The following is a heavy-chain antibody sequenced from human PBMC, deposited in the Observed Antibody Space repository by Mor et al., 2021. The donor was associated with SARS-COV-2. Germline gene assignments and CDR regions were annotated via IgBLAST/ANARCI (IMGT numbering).Heavy chain of an antibody. J-gene: IGHJ4*02. D-gene: IGHD6-13*01. Sequence: HWVRQAPGQSLEWMGWINVGNGNTRYSQKFQGRVTITRDTSAITAYIELYSLRSDDTAVYYCARDRGISAAGVLDYWGQGTLVTVSS. CDR2: INVGNGNT. V-gene: IGHV1-3*01. CDR3: ARDRGISAAGVLDY.